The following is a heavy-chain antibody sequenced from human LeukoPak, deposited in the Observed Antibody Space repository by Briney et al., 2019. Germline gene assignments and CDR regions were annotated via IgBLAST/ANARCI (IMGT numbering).Heavy chain of an antibody. Sequence: ASVKVSCKASGYTFTSYGISWVRQAPGQGLEWMGTIIPTLGITNYAQKFQGRATITADRSTSTAYMDLSSLRSDDTAIYYCAMFGSGWYTPLAHWGQGTLVTVSS. CDR1: GYTFTSYG. V-gene: IGHV1-69*04. J-gene: IGHJ4*02. CDR2: IIPTLGIT. D-gene: IGHD6-19*01. CDR3: AMFGSGWYTPLAH.